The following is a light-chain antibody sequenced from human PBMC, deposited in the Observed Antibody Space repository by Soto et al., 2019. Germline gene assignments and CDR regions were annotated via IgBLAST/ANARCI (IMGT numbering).Light chain of an antibody. CDR1: NIGAKS. Sequence: SFALTQPPSVSVAPGHTATITCVGDNIGAKSVHWYRQKPGQAPVLVVHDDRDRPSGIPDRFSGSNSGKTATLTISRVEAGDEADYYCQVWHSSTDNYVFGIGTKVTVL. J-gene: IGLJ1*01. CDR3: QVWHSSTDNYV. V-gene: IGLV3-21*02. CDR2: DDR.